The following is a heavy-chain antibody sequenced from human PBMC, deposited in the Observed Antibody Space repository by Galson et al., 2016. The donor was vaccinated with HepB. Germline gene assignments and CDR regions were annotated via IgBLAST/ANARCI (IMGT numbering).Heavy chain of an antibody. CDR1: GLSFSPYA. J-gene: IGHJ6*02. V-gene: IGHV3-23*01. CDR3: ARGGLGNYYAYGMDV. Sequence: SLRLSCAASGLSFSPYAVSWVRQAPGKGLEWVSAINGTGTIKKYADSVKGRFTISRDNSKNTMYLQVNSLRAEDTAVYYCARGGLGNYYAYGMDVWGHGTTVTVSS. D-gene: IGHD3/OR15-3a*01. CDR2: INGTGTIK.